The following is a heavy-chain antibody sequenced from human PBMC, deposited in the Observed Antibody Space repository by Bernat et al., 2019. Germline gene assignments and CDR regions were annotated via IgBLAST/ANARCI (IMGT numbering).Heavy chain of an antibody. Sequence: EVQLVESGGGLVQPGGSLRLSCAASGFTFSGYWMNWVRQAPGKGLEWVANINQDGSEKYYVGYVGGRFTISRDNAKNSLYLQMNSLRAEDTAVYYCARANAMDVWGQGTTVTVSS. J-gene: IGHJ6*02. CDR1: GFTFSGYW. CDR3: ARANAMDV. CDR2: INQDGSEK. V-gene: IGHV3-7*03.